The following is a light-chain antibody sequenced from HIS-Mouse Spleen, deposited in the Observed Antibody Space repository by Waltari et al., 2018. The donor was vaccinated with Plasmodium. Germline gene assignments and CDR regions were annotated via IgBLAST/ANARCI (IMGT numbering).Light chain of an antibody. CDR2: EDS. Sequence: SYELTQPPSVSVSPGQTARITCTGDSLTKKYTYGYQQNSGQAPVLVIYEDSKRPSGIPERFSGSSSGTMATLTISGAQVEDEADYYCYSTDSSGNHRVFGGGTKLTVL. CDR3: YSTDSSGNHRV. CDR1: SLTKKY. V-gene: IGLV3-10*01. J-gene: IGLJ3*02.